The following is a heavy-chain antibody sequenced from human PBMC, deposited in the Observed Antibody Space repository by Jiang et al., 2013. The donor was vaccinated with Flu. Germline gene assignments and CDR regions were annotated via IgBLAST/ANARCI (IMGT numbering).Heavy chain of an antibody. V-gene: IGHV1-2*04. CDR3: ARNKYDILTGYSYYFDY. Sequence: SGAEVKKPGASVKVSCKASGYTFTGYYMHWVRQAPGQGLEWMGWINPNSGGTNYAQKFQGWVTMTRDTSISTAYMELSRLRSDDTAVYYCARNKYDILTGYSYYFDYWGQGTLVTVSS. J-gene: IGHJ4*02. D-gene: IGHD3-9*01. CDR1: GYTFTGYY. CDR2: INPNSGGT.